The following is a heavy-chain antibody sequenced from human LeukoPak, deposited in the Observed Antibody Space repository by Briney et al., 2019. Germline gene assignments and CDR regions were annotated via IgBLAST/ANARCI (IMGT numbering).Heavy chain of an antibody. V-gene: IGHV4-34*01. CDR3: ARSAYIRPSDAFDI. J-gene: IGHJ3*02. CDR2: INHSGST. Sequence: SETLSLTCAVYGGSFSGYYWSWIRQPPGKGLEWIGEINHSGSTNYNPSLKSRVTISVDTSKNQFSLQLNSVTPEDTAVYYCARSAYIRPSDAFDIWGQGTMVTVSS. CDR1: GGSFSGYY. D-gene: IGHD1-14*01.